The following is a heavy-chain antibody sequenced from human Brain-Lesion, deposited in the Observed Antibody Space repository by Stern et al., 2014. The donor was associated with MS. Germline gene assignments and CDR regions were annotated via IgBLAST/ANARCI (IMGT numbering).Heavy chain of an antibody. CDR3: ARDITGSSAYFAY. CDR2: ISWNSGTI. D-gene: IGHD1-14*01. V-gene: IGHV3-9*01. J-gene: IGHJ4*02. CDR1: GFTFDDYA. Sequence: QLVESGGDLVQPGRSLRLSCAAFGFTFDDYAMHWARQAPGKGLEWVAGISWNSGTIGYADSVKGRFTTSRDNAYSSLYLQMNSLRPEDTALYYCARDITGSSAYFAYWGQGTLVTVSS.